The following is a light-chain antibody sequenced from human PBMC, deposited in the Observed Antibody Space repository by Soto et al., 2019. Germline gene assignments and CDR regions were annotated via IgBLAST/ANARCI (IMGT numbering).Light chain of an antibody. CDR3: SSYTSSSTLCV. J-gene: IGLJ1*01. CDR2: EVS. CDR1: SSDVGGYNY. V-gene: IGLV2-14*01. Sequence: SVLTQPASVSGSPGQSIPISCTGTSSDVGGYNYVSWYQQHPGKAPKLMIYEVSNRPSGVSNRFSGSKSGNTASLTISGLQAEDEADYYCSSYTSSSTLCVFGTGTKVTVL.